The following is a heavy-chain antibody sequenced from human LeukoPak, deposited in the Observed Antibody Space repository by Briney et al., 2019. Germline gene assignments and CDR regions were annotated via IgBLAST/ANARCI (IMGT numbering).Heavy chain of an antibody. CDR3: ASTNHWLPGYDIISDLGALDI. D-gene: IGHD5-12*01. J-gene: IGHJ3*02. V-gene: IGHV3-53*01. CDR1: GFTVSSNY. CDR2: IYSGGST. Sequence: GGSLRLSCAASGFTVSSNYMSWVRQAPGKGLEWVSVIYSGGSTYYADSVKGRFTISRDNSKNTLFLQMNSLRAEDTAVYYCASTNHWLPGYDIISDLGALDIWGQGTMVTVSS.